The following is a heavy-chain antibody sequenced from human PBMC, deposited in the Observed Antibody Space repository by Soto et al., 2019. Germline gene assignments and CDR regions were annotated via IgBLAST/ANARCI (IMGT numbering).Heavy chain of an antibody. V-gene: IGHV3-73*01. D-gene: IGHD1-26*01. Sequence: GGSLRLSCAASGFTFSGSAMHWVRQASGKGLEWVGRIRSKTNKYATEYAASVKGRFTISRDDSKNTAYLQMNSLKTEDTAVYYCTRGDSGSYSAFDIWGQGTMVTVSS. CDR2: IRSKTNKYAT. CDR1: GFTFSGSA. J-gene: IGHJ3*02. CDR3: TRGDSGSYSAFDI.